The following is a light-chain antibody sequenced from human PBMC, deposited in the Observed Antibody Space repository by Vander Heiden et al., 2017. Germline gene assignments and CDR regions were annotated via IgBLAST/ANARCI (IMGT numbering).Light chain of an antibody. J-gene: IGKJ1*01. CDR3: QQYNTYWT. CDR1: QSISTD. CDR2: KAS. Sequence: DIQMTQSPSTLSASVGDRVTITCRASQSISTDLAWYPRKPGTAPKLLIYKASTLESGVPSRFSGSGSGTEFTLTISSLQPDDFATYYCQQYNTYWTSGQGTKVEIK. V-gene: IGKV1-5*03.